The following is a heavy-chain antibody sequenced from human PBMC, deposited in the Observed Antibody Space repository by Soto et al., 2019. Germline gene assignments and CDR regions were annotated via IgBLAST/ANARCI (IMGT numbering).Heavy chain of an antibody. D-gene: IGHD3-22*01. CDR1: GGSISSGGYY. V-gene: IGHV4-31*03. CDR3: ARLYYYYSSGYRLGPYFDY. J-gene: IGHJ4*02. Sequence: SETLSLTCTVSGGSISSGGYYWSWIRQHPGKGLEWIGYIYYSGSTYYNPSLKSRVTISVDTSKNQFSLKLSSVTAADTAVYYCARLYYYYSSGYRLGPYFDYWGQGTLVTVSS. CDR2: IYYSGST.